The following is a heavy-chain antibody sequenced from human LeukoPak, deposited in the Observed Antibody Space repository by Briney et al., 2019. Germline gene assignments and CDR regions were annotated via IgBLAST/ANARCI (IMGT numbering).Heavy chain of an antibody. D-gene: IGHD6-13*01. V-gene: IGHV3-23*01. CDR1: GFTFSSYG. CDR2: ISASGYST. Sequence: GGSLRLSCAASGFTFSSYGMSWVRQAPGKGLEWVSSISASGYSTYYTDPLKGRFTISRDNSKNTLYLQMNSLRAEDTTVYYCAKGARGAAVGFDSWGQGTLVTVSS. CDR3: AKGARGAAVGFDS. J-gene: IGHJ4*02.